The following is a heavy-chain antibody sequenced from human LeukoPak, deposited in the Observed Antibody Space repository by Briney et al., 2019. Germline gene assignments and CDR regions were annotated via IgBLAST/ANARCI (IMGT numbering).Heavy chain of an antibody. CDR2: IYYSGST. CDR1: GGSISSYS. J-gene: IGHJ4*02. Sequence: ASETLSLTCTVSGGSISSYSWSWIRQPPGKGLEWIGYIYYSGSTNYNPSLKSRVSISVDMSKNQFSLKLSSVTAADTAVYYCATHPPKVCTGGSCTDYWGQGTLVTVSS. D-gene: IGHD2-15*01. CDR3: ATHPPKVCTGGSCTDY. V-gene: IGHV4-59*01.